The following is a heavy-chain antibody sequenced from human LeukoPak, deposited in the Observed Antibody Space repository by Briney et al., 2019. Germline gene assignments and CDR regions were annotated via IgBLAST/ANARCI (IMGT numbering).Heavy chain of an antibody. CDR1: GFTFSSYW. CDR2: IKQDGSEK. D-gene: IGHD6-19*01. J-gene: IGHJ3*02. CDR3: ARDPIAVAGLGDAFGI. Sequence: GGSLRLSCAASGFTFSSYWMSWVRQAPGKGLEWVANIKQDGSEKYYVDSVKGRFTISRDNAKNSLYLQMNSLRAEDTAVYYCARDPIAVAGLGDAFGIWGQGTMVTVSS. V-gene: IGHV3-7*01.